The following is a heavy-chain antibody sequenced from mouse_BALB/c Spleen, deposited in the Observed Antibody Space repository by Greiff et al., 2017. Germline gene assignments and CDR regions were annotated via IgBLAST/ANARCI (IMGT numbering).Heavy chain of an antibody. CDR2: IDPANGNT. CDR1: GFYITDSY. J-gene: IGHJ4*01. CDR3: GSTYYSSCYAMEY. V-gene: IGHV14-3*02. D-gene: IGHD2-5*01. Sequence: VQLQQSGAELVKPGASVKLSCTASGFYITDSYMHWVKQRPEQGLEWIGRIDPANGNTKYDPKFQGKATITADTSSNTAYLQLSSLTSEDTAVYYCGSTYYSSCYAMEYWGQGTSVTVSS.